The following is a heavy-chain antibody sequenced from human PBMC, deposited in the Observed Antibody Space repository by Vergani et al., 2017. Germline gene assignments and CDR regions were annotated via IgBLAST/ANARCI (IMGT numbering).Heavy chain of an antibody. Sequence: QVQLQQWGAGLLKPSETLSLTCAVYGGSFSGYYWSWIRQPPGKGLEWIGEINHSGSTNYNPSLKSRVTISVDRSKNQFSLKLSSVTAADTAVYYCARVLRLGPYLFDPWGQGTLVTVSS. J-gene: IGHJ5*02. CDR1: GGSFSGYY. CDR3: ARVLRLGPYLFDP. D-gene: IGHD3-3*01. V-gene: IGHV4-34*01. CDR2: INHSGST.